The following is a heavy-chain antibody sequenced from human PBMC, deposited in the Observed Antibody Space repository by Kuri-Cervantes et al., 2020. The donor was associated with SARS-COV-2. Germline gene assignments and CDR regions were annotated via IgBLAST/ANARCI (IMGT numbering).Heavy chain of an antibody. CDR1: GFTFSSYA. Sequence: GESLKISCAASGFTFSSYAMHWVRQAPGKGLEWVAVISYDGSNKYYADSVKGRFTISRDNSKSTLYLQMNSLRAEDTAVYYCASELLWYFDLWGRGTLVTVSS. V-gene: IGHV3-30*04. CDR2: ISYDGSNK. D-gene: IGHD1-26*01. CDR3: ASELLWYFDL. J-gene: IGHJ2*01.